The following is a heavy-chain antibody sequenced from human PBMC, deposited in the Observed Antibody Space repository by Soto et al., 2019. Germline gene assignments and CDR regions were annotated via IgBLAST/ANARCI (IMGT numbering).Heavy chain of an antibody. CDR3: AKDYCSSTSCANWFDP. CDR2: ISGSGGST. CDR1: GFTFNSYA. Sequence: GGSLRLSCAASGFTFNSYAMSWVRQAPGKGLEWVSAISGSGGSTYYADSVKGRFTISRDNSKNTLYLQMNSLRAEDTAVYYCAKDYCSSTSCANWFDPWGQGTLVTVSS. J-gene: IGHJ5*02. V-gene: IGHV3-23*01. D-gene: IGHD2-2*01.